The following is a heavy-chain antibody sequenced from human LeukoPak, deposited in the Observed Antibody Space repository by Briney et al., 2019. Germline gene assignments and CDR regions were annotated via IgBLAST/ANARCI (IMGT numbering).Heavy chain of an antibody. CDR1: GGSFSGYY. CDR2: INHSGST. CDR3: ARKRVVKHHGAFDI. D-gene: IGHD3-22*01. J-gene: IGHJ3*02. V-gene: IGHV4-34*01. Sequence: PSETLSLTCAVYGGSFSGYYWSWIRQPPGKGLEWIGEINHSGSTNYSPSLESRVTISVDTSKNQFSLKLSSVTAADTAVYYCARKRVVKHHGAFDIWGQGTMVTVSS.